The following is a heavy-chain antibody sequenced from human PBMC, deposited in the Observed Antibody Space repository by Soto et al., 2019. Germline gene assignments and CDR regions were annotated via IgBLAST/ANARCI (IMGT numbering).Heavy chain of an antibody. J-gene: IGHJ2*01. CDR1: GFTFDDYA. V-gene: IGHV3-9*01. Sequence: GGSLRLSCAASGFTFDDYAMHWVRQAPGKGLEWVSGISWNSGSIGYADSVKGRFTISRDNAKNSLYLQMNSLRAEDTAVYYCAKDMMVESRQLVWYFDLWGRGTLVTVSS. D-gene: IGHD6-6*01. CDR3: AKDMMVESRQLVWYFDL. CDR2: ISWNSGSI.